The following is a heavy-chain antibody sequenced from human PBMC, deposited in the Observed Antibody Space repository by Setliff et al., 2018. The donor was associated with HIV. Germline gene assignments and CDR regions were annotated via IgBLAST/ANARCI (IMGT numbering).Heavy chain of an antibody. CDR3: TTDLGGSYHGWNY. CDR2: IKSKTDGGTT. CDR1: GFTFSNAW. V-gene: IGHV3-15*07. Sequence: GGSLRLSCAASGFTFSNAWMNWVRQAPGKGLEWVGRIKSKTDGGTTDYAATVKGRFTISRDDSKNTLYLQMNSLKTEDTAVYYCTTDLGGSYHGWNYWGQGTLVTVSS. D-gene: IGHD1-26*01. J-gene: IGHJ4*02.